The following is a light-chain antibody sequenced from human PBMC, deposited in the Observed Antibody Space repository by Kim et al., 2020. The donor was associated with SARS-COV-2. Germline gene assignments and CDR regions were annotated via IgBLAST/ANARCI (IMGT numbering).Light chain of an antibody. CDR3: QSYNSSNWV. V-gene: IGLV6-57*01. Sequence: NFMLTQPHPVSESPGKTVTISCTRTSGSIATNYVQWYQQRPGSSPNTMIFEGDQRPSGVPDRFSGSIDSSSNSASLTISGLKTEDEADYYCQSYNSSNWVFGGGTQLTVL. J-gene: IGLJ3*02. CDR1: SGSIATNY. CDR2: EGD.